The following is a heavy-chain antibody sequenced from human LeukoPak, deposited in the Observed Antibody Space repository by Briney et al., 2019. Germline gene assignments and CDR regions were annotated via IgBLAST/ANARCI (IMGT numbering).Heavy chain of an antibody. D-gene: IGHD1-26*01. V-gene: IGHV4-59*08. CDR2: IYYRGAT. J-gene: IGHJ2*01. CDR1: GASMTNLY. Sequence: PQTLSPTCSVSGASMTNLYWSWIRHAPRKRLEWMGYIYYRGATSYNPSHESRVSLSVDTSKNQFSLNLTSMTAADTAIYYCARHTTPADWYFDLWGPGARVTVSS. CDR3: ARHTTPADWYFDL.